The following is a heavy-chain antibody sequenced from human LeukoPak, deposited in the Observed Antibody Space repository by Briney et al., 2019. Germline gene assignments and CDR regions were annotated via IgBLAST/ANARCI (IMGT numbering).Heavy chain of an antibody. J-gene: IGHJ4*02. CDR2: IKYNGNEK. CDR1: GFTFSDYW. V-gene: IGHV3-7*01. CDR3: ANLYDFWSGYPVDY. D-gene: IGHD3-3*01. Sequence: PGGSLRLSCAASGFTFSDYWMTWVRKAPGKGLEWVASIKYNGNEKQYVDSVKGRFTISRDNSKNTLYLQMNSLRAEDTAVYYCANLYDFWSGYPVDYWGQGTLVTVSS.